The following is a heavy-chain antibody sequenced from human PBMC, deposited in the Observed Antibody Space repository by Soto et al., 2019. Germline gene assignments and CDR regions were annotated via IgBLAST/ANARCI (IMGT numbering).Heavy chain of an antibody. J-gene: IGHJ4*02. V-gene: IGHV4-39*02. CDR3: ARDYGDYQVDY. D-gene: IGHD4-17*01. Sequence: QLQLQESGPGLVRPSETLSLTCTVSGGSISSSSYYWGWIRQPPGKGLEWIGNIYYRGTTYYNPSLKSRVTISVDTSKNQFSLKLASVTAADTAVYYCARDYGDYQVDYWCQGTLVTVSS. CDR2: IYYRGTT. CDR1: GGSISSSSYY.